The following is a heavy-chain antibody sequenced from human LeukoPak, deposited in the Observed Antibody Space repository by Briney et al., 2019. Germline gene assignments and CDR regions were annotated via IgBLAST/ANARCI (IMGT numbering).Heavy chain of an antibody. CDR3: ARGGRAYGD. Sequence: GGSLRLSCAASGFTLSNYWMSWVRQAPGKGLEWVANIKQDGSEKYYVDSVKGRFTISRDNAKNSLCLQMNSLRADDTAVYYCARGGRAYGDWGQGTLVTVSS. V-gene: IGHV3-7*04. D-gene: IGHD3-16*01. CDR2: IKQDGSEK. J-gene: IGHJ4*02. CDR1: GFTLSNYW.